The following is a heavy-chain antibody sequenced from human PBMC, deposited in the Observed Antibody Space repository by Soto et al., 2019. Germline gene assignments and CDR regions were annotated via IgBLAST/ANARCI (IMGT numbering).Heavy chain of an antibody. CDR2: ISANYGNK. CDR3: ARDVGQQLVDH. Sequence: QVQLVQSGGEVKKPGASVKVSCKASGYTFTSYGITWVRQAPGQGLEWMGWISANYGNKKYAQKLQGRVTMTTDTPTSTAYMELRSLRSDDTAVYYCARDVGQQLVDHWGQGTLVSVSS. J-gene: IGHJ4*02. D-gene: IGHD6-13*01. V-gene: IGHV1-18*01. CDR1: GYTFTSYG.